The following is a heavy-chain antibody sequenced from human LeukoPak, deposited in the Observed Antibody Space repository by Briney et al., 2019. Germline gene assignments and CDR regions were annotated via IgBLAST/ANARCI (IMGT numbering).Heavy chain of an antibody. Sequence: QPGRSLRLSCAASGFTFSSYGMHWVRQAPGKGLEWVAVIWYDGSNKYCADSVKGRFTISRDNSKNTLYLQMNSLRAEDTAVYYCAKMTGYGNVNDAFDIWGQGTMVTVSS. CDR1: GFTFSSYG. V-gene: IGHV3-33*06. J-gene: IGHJ3*02. CDR2: IWYDGSNK. D-gene: IGHD4-17*01. CDR3: AKMTGYGNVNDAFDI.